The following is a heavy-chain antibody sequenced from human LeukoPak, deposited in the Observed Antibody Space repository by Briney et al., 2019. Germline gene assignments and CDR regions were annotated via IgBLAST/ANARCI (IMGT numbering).Heavy chain of an antibody. Sequence: SETLSLTCAVSGYSISSDYFWGWIRQPPGKGLEYIGAIYHSGSTYYNPSLKSRVIISVDTSNNQFSLKLNSVTAADTAVYYCARVPLSCGGDCYSEAFYFDYWGQGTLVTVSS. V-gene: IGHV4-38-2*01. CDR3: ARVPLSCGGDCYSEAFYFDY. CDR2: IYHSGST. CDR1: GYSISSDYF. D-gene: IGHD2-21*02. J-gene: IGHJ4*02.